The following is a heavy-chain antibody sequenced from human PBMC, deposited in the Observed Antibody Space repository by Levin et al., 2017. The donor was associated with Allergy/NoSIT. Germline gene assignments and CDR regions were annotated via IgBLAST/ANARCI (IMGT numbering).Heavy chain of an antibody. CDR3: ARVISSRVYPYQFHY. V-gene: IGHV1-18*01. J-gene: IGHJ4*02. D-gene: IGHD6-13*01. Sequence: ASVKVSCKASGYTFSSYDITWVRQAPGQGLEWMGWISAYNGKPNYAQKFQGRVSMTTDRSTRGAYMELRTLRSDDTAVYYCARVISSRVYPYQFHYWGQGTLVTVSP. CDR1: GYTFSSYD. CDR2: ISAYNGKP.